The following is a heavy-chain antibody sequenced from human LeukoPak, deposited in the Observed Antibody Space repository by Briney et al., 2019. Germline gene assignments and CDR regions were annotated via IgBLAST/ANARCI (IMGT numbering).Heavy chain of an antibody. CDR3: ARDLSVGAKPDLGFDY. J-gene: IGHJ4*02. D-gene: IGHD1-26*01. Sequence: GGSLRLSCAASGFTFSSYEMNWVRQAPGKGLEWVSYISSSGSTIYYADSVKGRFTISRDNAKNSLYLQMNSMRAEDTAVYYCARDLSVGAKPDLGFDYWGQGSLVTVSS. V-gene: IGHV3-48*03. CDR2: ISSSGSTI. CDR1: GFTFSSYE.